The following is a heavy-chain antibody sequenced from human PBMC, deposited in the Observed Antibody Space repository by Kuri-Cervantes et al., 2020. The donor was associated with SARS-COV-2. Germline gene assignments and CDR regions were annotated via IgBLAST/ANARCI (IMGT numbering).Heavy chain of an antibody. CDR3: ARRESWKGDFDI. V-gene: IGHV3-30*14. J-gene: IGHJ3*02. CDR1: GFIFSDYA. CDR2: ISYDGRNT. D-gene: IGHD1-1*01. Sequence: LSLTCEASGFIFSDYAIDWVRQAPGKGLEWVAIISYDGRNTKFADSVKGRFTISRDNYKNTLYLQMNSLRAEDTAVYYCARRESWKGDFDIWGQGTMVTVSS.